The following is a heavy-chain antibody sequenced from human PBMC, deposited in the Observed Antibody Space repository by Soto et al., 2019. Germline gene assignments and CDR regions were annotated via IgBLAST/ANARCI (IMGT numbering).Heavy chain of an antibody. CDR2: INHSGNT. CDR1: GGSFSGYY. D-gene: IGHD2-8*01. CDR3: ASGITVYPSHY. Sequence: QVQLQQWGAGLLKPSETLSLTCAVYGGSFSGYYWSWIRQPPGKGLEWIGEINHSGNTNYNPSLRRRVIISVVDRSKDQFSLKLSSVTAADTAFYFCASGITVYPSHYSGQGTLVSVSS. J-gene: IGHJ4*02. V-gene: IGHV4-34*01.